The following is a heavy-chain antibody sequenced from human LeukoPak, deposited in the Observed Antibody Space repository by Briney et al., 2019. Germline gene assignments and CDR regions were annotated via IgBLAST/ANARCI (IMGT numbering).Heavy chain of an antibody. J-gene: IGHJ6*02. CDR3: ASSPGSSRADNYYYDYGMDV. CDR2: IYHSGST. CDR1: GGSISNYY. Sequence: SETLSLTCTVSGGSISNYYWSWIRQPPGKGLEWIGYIYHSGSTNYNPSLKSRVTISVDMSKNQFSLNLSSVTAADTAVYYCASSPGSSRADNYYYDYGMDVWGQGTTVTVSS. V-gene: IGHV4-59*01. D-gene: IGHD1-1*01.